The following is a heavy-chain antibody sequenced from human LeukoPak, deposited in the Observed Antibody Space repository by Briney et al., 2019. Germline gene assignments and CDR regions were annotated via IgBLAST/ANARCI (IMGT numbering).Heavy chain of an antibody. Sequence: GGSLRLSCAASGFTFSTYWMSWVRQAPGKGLEWVANIKQDGSEKYYVDSVKGRFTISRDNAKNSLYLQMSSLRADDTAVYYCARDLPSGSDYFDYWGQGTLVTVSS. CDR2: IKQDGSEK. V-gene: IGHV3-7*01. CDR3: ARDLPSGSDYFDY. D-gene: IGHD6-6*01. J-gene: IGHJ4*02. CDR1: GFTFSTYW.